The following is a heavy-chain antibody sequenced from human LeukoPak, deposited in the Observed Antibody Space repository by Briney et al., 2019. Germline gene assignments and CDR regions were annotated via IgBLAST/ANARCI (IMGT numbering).Heavy chain of an antibody. CDR2: IYHSGST. Sequence: SETLSLTCAVSGYSMRSGYYWDWIRQPPGKGLEWIGSIYHSGSTYYNPSLKSRVTISVDTSKNQFSLKLSSVTAADTAVYYCARRARGSYFDYWGQGTLVTVSS. D-gene: IGHD1-26*01. CDR1: GYSMRSGYY. J-gene: IGHJ4*02. CDR3: ARRARGSYFDY. V-gene: IGHV4-38-2*01.